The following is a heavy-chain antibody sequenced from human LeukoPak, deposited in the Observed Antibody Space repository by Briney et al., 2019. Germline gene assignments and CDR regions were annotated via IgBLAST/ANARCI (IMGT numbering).Heavy chain of an antibody. D-gene: IGHD5-24*01. CDR2: ISYDGSNK. Sequence: GGSLRLSCAASGFTFSSYAMSWVRQAPGKGLEWVAVISYDGSNKYYADSVKGRLTISRDNSKNMLYLQMNSLRAEDTAVYYCARDIYPQMATIWGTFDIWGQGTMATVSS. CDR1: GFTFSSYA. V-gene: IGHV3-30-3*01. CDR3: ARDIYPQMATIWGTFDI. J-gene: IGHJ3*02.